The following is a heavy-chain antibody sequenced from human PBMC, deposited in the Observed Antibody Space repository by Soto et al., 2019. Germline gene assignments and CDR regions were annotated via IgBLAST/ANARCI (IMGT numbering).Heavy chain of an antibody. D-gene: IGHD6-13*01. CDR3: AKGFGISWQYYFDY. V-gene: IGHV3-23*01. J-gene: IGHJ4*02. CDR2: IRGSGAGT. CDR1: GFTFNPYA. Sequence: EVQLLESGGGLAQPGGSLRLSCAASGFTFNPYAMNWVRQAPGKGLKWVSTIRGSGAGTYYADSVKGRFTISRDNSKNTLYLQMNSLRAEDTAVYFCAKGFGISWQYYFDYWGQGTLVTVSS.